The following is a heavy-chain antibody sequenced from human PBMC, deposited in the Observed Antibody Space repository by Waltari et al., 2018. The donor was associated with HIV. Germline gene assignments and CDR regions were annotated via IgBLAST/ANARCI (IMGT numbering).Heavy chain of an antibody. J-gene: IGHJ4*02. CDR3: ARDWNHSPYY. CDR2: IRKKGDSYSA. D-gene: IGHD1-1*01. V-gene: IGHV3-72*01. Sequence: EVQLVESGGGLVQPGGSLRLSCAGSGFIFSDPYMDWVRQAPGKGLEWVGLIRKKGDSYSAEYAASVKGRFTISRDDSKNSLYLQMNSLKSEDTAVYYCARDWNHSPYYWGQGTLVTVSS. CDR1: GFIFSDPY.